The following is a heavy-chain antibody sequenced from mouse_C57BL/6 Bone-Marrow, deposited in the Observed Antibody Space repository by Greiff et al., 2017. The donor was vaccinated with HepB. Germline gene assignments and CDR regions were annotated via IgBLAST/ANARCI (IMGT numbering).Heavy chain of an antibody. CDR1: GYTFTSYG. D-gene: IGHD2-1*01. V-gene: IGHV1-81*01. CDR3: ARELIYYGNYTDY. J-gene: IGHJ4*01. CDR2: IYPRSGNT. Sequence: VKLQQSGAELARPGASVKLSCKASGYTFTSYGISWVKQRTGQGLEWIGEIYPRSGNTYYNEKFKGKATLTADKSSSTAYMELRSLTSEDSAVYFCARELIYYGNYTDYWGQGTSVTVSS.